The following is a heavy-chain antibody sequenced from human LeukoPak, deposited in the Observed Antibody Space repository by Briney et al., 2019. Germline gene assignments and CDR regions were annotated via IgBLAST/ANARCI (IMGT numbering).Heavy chain of an antibody. CDR2: ISGSGGST. CDR3: AKITRGYCSGGSCYLWFDP. J-gene: IGHJ5*02. D-gene: IGHD2-15*01. Sequence: GGSLRLSCTASGFTFGDYAMSWVRQAPGKGLEWVSAISGSGGSTYYADSVKGRFTISRDNSKNTLYLQMNSLRAEDTAVYYCAKITRGYCSGGSCYLWFDPWGQGTLVTVSS. CDR1: GFTFGDYA. V-gene: IGHV3-23*01.